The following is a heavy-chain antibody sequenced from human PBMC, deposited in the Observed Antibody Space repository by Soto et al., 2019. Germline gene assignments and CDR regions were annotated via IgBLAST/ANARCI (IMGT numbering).Heavy chain of an antibody. CDR1: GSSISTGSN. CDR2: ISYSGTT. Sequence: PSETLSLTCAVSGSSISTGSNWGWIRQPLGQGLEWIGTISYSGTTFYNPSLKSRVSISLDRSKNHFSLRLTSVTAADTAIYFCARDNYYYGTSGYRVFDYWGQGASVTVSS. V-gene: IGHV4-38-2*02. D-gene: IGHD3-22*01. J-gene: IGHJ4*02. CDR3: ARDNYYYGTSGYRVFDY.